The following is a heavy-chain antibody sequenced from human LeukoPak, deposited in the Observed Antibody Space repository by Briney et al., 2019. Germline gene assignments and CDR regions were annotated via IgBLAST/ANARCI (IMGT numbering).Heavy chain of an antibody. CDR2: IYHSGST. V-gene: IGHV4-30-2*01. CDR3: ARFPCGGDCYSDY. CDR1: GGSISSGGYS. J-gene: IGHJ4*02. Sequence: KASQTLSLTCAVSGGSISSGGYSWSWIRQPPGKGLERIGYIYHSGSTYYNPSLKSRVTISVDRSKNQFSLKLSSVTAADTAVYYCARFPCGGDCYSDYWGQGTLVTVSS. D-gene: IGHD2-21*02.